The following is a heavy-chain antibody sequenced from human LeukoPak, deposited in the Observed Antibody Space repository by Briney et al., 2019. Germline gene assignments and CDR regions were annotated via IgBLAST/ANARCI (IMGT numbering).Heavy chain of an antibody. CDR2: ISWNSGSI. V-gene: IGHV3-9*03. CDR1: GFTFDDYA. D-gene: IGHD1-14*01. J-gene: IGHJ3*02. CDR3: AKLITDDAFDI. Sequence: GGSLRLSCAASGFTFDDYAMHWVRQAPGKGLEWVSGISWNSGSIGYADSVKGRFTISRDNAKNSLYLQMNSLRAEDMALYYCAKLITDDAFDIWGQGTMVTVSS.